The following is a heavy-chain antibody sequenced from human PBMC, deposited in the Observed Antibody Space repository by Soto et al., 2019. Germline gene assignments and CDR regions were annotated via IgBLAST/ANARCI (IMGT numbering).Heavy chain of an antibody. V-gene: IGHV3-48*03. CDR2: ISTSGTTI. CDR1: GFAFNTYV. D-gene: IGHD5-18*01. CDR3: ARVRPGYSYGYPNWFDP. Sequence: GGSLRLSCAASGFAFNTYVMNWVRQAPGKGLEWVSYISTSGTTIYYADSVKGRFTISRDNAKNSLYLQMNSLRAEDTAVYFCARVRPGYSYGYPNWFDPWGQGTLVTVSS. J-gene: IGHJ5*02.